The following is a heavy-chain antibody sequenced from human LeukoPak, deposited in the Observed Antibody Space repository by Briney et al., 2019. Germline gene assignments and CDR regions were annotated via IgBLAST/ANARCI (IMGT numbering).Heavy chain of an antibody. CDR3: ARKRGFWSGYYDY. CDR1: GGSFSGYY. J-gene: IGHJ4*02. D-gene: IGHD3-3*01. CDR2: INHSGST. V-gene: IGHV4-34*01. Sequence: SETLSLTCAVYGGSFSGYYWSWIRQPPGKGLEWIGEINHSGSTNYNPSLKSRVTISVDTSKNQFSLKLSSVTAADTAVNYCARKRGFWSGYYDYWGQGTLVTVSS.